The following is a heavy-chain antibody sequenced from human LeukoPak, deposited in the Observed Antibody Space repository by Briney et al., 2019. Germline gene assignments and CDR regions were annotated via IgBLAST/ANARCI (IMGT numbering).Heavy chain of an antibody. CDR2: INHSGST. J-gene: IGHJ6*02. V-gene: IGHV4-34*01. CDR1: GGSFSGYY. CDR3: AKDLLIYGMDV. D-gene: IGHD3-16*01. Sequence: SETLSLTCAVYGGSFSGYYWSWIRQPSGKGLEWIGEINHSGSTNYNPSLKSRVTISVDTSKNQFSLKLSSVTAADTAVYYCAKDLLIYGMDVWGQGTTVTVSS.